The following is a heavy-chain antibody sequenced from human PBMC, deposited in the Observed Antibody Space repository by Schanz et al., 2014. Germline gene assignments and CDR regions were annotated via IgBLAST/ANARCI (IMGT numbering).Heavy chain of an antibody. Sequence: QLQLQESGSGLVKPSQTLSLTCAVSGGSISRGFYSWNWIRQPPGRGLEWIGCIYYSGSTYYNPSLKTRFTIAIDRSKDQFSLSLNSVTAADTAVYYCAREDRYYHGLDVWGQGTTVTVS. CDR3: AREDRYYHGLDV. J-gene: IGHJ6*02. V-gene: IGHV4-30-2*01. CDR1: GGSISRGFYS. CDR2: IYYSGST.